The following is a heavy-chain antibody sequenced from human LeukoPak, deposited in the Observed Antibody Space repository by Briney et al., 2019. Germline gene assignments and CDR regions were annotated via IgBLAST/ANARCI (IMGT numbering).Heavy chain of an antibody. CDR1: GFTFSSYG. CDR2: ISGSGGST. J-gene: IGHJ4*02. Sequence: GGSLRLSCAASGFTFSSYGMSWVRQAPGKGLEWVSAISGSGGSTYYADSVKGRFTISRDNSKNTLYLQMNSLRAEDTAVYYCAKGSFVYNYFDYWGQGTLVTVSS. CDR3: AKGSFVYNYFDY. D-gene: IGHD5/OR15-5a*01. V-gene: IGHV3-23*01.